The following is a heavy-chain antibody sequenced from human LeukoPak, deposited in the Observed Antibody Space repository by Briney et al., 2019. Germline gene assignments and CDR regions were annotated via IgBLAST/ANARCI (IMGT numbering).Heavy chain of an antibody. J-gene: IGHJ4*02. CDR2: INHSGST. CDR1: GGSFSGYY. CDR3: ARARLGFTRGIGTNYFDY. V-gene: IGHV4-34*01. Sequence: TTSETLSLTCAVYGGSFSGYYWSWIRQPPGKGLEWIGEINHSGSTNYNPSLKSRVTISVDTSKNQFSLKLSSVTAADTAVYFCARARLGFTRGIGTNYFDYWGQGTLVTVPS. D-gene: IGHD2-15*01.